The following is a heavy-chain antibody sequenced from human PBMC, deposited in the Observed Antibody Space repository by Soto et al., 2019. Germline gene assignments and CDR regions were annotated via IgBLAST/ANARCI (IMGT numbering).Heavy chain of an antibody. J-gene: IGHJ6*02. CDR3: ARGSIVVVPAIYYYYGMDV. CDR1: GYTFTSYD. Sequence: ASVKVSCKASGYTFTSYDINWVRQATGQGLEWMGWMNPNSGNTGYAQKFQGRVTMTRNTSISTAYMELSSLRSEDTAVYYCARGSIVVVPAIYYYYGMDVWGQGTTVTVSS. V-gene: IGHV1-8*01. CDR2: MNPNSGNT. D-gene: IGHD2-2*01.